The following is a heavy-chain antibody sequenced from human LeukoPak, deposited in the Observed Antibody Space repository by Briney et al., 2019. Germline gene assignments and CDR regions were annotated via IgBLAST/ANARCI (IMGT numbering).Heavy chain of an antibody. Sequence: GGSLRLSCAASGFTFDDYAMHWVRQAPGKGLEWVSGISWNSGSIGYADSVKGRFTISRDNAKNSLYLQMNSLRAKDTALYYCAKARPGDFVGFDYWGQGTLVTVSS. V-gene: IGHV3-9*01. CDR1: GFTFDDYA. CDR3: AKARPGDFVGFDY. J-gene: IGHJ4*02. CDR2: ISWNSGSI. D-gene: IGHD2-15*01.